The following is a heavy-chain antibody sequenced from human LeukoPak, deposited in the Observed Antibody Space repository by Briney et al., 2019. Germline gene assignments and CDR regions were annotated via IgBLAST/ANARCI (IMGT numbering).Heavy chain of an antibody. J-gene: IGHJ6*03. V-gene: IGHV1-18*01. CDR2: INPDSGNT. CDR1: GYSFTNYD. D-gene: IGHD6-6*01. Sequence: ASVRVSCKASGYSFTNYDIIWVRQAPGQGLEWMGWINPDSGNTKYSQKVQGRVTMTTDTSTSTAYMELRTLISDDTAVYYCARNLHSSSTSFTYCYYMDVWGKGTTVIVSS. CDR3: ARNLHSSSTSFTYCYYMDV.